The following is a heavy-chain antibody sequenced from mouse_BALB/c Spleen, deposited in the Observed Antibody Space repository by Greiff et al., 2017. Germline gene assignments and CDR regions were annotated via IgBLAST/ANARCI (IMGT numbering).Heavy chain of an antibody. CDR1: GFSLTSYG. Sequence: VKVVESGPGLVQPSQSLSITCTVSGFSLTSYGVHWVRQSPGKGLEWLGVIWSGGSTDYNAAFISRLSISKDNSKSQVFFKMNSLQANDTAIYYCAREGGLLRFYFDYWGQGTTLTVSA. CDR2: IWSGGST. J-gene: IGHJ2*01. V-gene: IGHV2-2*02. CDR3: AREGGLLRFYFDY. D-gene: IGHD2-3*01.